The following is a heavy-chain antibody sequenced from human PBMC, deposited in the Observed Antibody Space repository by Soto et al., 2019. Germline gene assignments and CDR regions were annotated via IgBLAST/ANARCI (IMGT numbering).Heavy chain of an antibody. Sequence: QVKVVQSGTEVKKPGASLKVSCKASGYSFATSGISWVRHAPGQGLEWMGWISVYNGNTNYDQKLHDRVTMTTDTSTTTAYLELRSLRSDDTAVYYCARAGQYYDSSGYVNWVQGTLVTVSS. V-gene: IGHV1-18*01. CDR1: GYSFATSG. CDR2: ISVYNGNT. D-gene: IGHD3-22*01. CDR3: ARAGQYYDSSGYVN. J-gene: IGHJ4*02.